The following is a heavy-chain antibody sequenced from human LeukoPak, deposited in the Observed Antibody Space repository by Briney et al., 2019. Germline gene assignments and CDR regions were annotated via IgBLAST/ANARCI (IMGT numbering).Heavy chain of an antibody. V-gene: IGHV3-21*01. D-gene: IGHD5-18*01. Sequence: GGSLRLSCAASGFTFSSYSMNWVRQAPGKGLEWVSSISSSSSYIYYADSVKGRFTISRDNAKNSLYLQMNSLRAEDTAVYYCAGSMVTGFHYYGMDVWGQGTTVIVSS. CDR3: AGSMVTGFHYYGMDV. CDR2: ISSSSSYI. J-gene: IGHJ6*02. CDR1: GFTFSSYS.